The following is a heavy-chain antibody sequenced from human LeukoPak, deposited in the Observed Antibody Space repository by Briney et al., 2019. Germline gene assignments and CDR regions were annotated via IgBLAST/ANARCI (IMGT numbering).Heavy chain of an antibody. V-gene: IGHV1-2*02. CDR2: INPNSGGT. D-gene: IGHD3-16*01. Sequence: AASVKVSCKASGYTFSGYYMHWGRQAPRQGLEWMGWINPNSGGTNYAQKFQGRVTITADKSTSTAYMELSSLRSEDTAVYYCARDYAGDNYWGQGTLVTVSS. CDR3: ARDYAGDNY. J-gene: IGHJ4*02. CDR1: GYTFSGYY.